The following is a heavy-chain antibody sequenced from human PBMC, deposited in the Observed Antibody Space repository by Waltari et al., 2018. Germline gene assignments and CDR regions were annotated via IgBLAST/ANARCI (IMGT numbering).Heavy chain of an antibody. CDR2: IIPIRGIA. V-gene: IGHV1-69*09. CDR1: GGTFSSYA. CDR3: AREWSGWNYFYYYYGMDV. Sequence: QVQLVQSGAEVKKPGSSVKVSCKASGGTFSSYAISWVRQAPGQGLEWMGRIIPIRGIANYAQKVQGRVTITADKSTSTAYMELSSLRSEDTAVYYCAREWSGWNYFYYYYGMDVWGQGTTVTVSS. D-gene: IGHD1-7*01. J-gene: IGHJ6*02.